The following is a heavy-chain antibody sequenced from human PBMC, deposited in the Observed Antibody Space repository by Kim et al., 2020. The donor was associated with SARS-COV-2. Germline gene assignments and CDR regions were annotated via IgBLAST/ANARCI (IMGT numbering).Heavy chain of an antibody. J-gene: IGHJ4*02. CDR2: STI. Sequence: STIYYADSVKGRFTISRDNAKNSLYLQMNSLRAEDTAVYYCARDRKLVDYWGQGTLVTVSS. V-gene: IGHV3-11*04. CDR3: ARDRKLVDY.